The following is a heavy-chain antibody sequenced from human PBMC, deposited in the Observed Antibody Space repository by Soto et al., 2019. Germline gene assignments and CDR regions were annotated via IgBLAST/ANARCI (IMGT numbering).Heavy chain of an antibody. CDR3: ARDGGTGGYRAAIDI. CDR1: GYTFTSYS. D-gene: IGHD2-8*02. Sequence: VQLVQSGAEMKKPGASVKVSCKTSGYTFTSYSINWVRQAPGQGLEWMGWISAFNGNTKYAQKVQGRVTMTTDTSTSTAYMELRSLRSDDPAVYYCARDGGTGGYRAAIDIWGQGTMVTVSS. V-gene: IGHV1-18*04. CDR2: ISAFNGNT. J-gene: IGHJ3*02.